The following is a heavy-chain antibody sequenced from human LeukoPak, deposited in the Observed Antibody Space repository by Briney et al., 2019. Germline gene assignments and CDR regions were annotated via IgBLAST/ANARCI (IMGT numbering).Heavy chain of an antibody. D-gene: IGHD2-15*01. V-gene: IGHV3-30*02. CDR2: IRYVGSNK. CDR1: GFTFSSYG. CDR3: AKDGGSDPDSFDI. Sequence: GGSLRLSCAASGFTFSSYGMHWVRQAPGKELEWVAFIRYVGSNKNYAASVKCRFTNSRDNTKNSLYLQMNSLRAEDTAAYSCAKDGGSDPDSFDIWGQGTMVTVSS. J-gene: IGHJ3*02.